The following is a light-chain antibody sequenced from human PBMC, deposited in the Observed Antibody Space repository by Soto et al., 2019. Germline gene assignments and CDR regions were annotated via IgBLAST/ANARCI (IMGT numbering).Light chain of an antibody. Sequence: DIQLTQSPSFLSASAGDRVTITCRASEGISSYVAWYQQKPGKAPELLIYAASTLHSGVPSRFSGSGSGTEFTLTISSLQPEDFATYYCQQLNGYPPWTFGQGTKVEIK. CDR3: QQLNGYPPWT. CDR2: AAS. CDR1: EGISSY. J-gene: IGKJ1*01. V-gene: IGKV1-9*01.